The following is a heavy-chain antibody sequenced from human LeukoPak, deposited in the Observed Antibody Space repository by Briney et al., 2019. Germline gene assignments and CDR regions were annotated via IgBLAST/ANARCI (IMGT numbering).Heavy chain of an antibody. Sequence: SETLSLTCTVSGGSISSYYWSWIRQPPGKGLEWIGYIYYSGSTNYNPSLKSRVTISVDTSKNQFSLKLSSVTAADTAVYYCARYVVVTAYFDYWGQGTLVTVSS. CDR1: GGSISSYY. CDR3: ARYVVVTAYFDY. CDR2: IYYSGST. V-gene: IGHV4-59*01. D-gene: IGHD2-21*02. J-gene: IGHJ4*02.